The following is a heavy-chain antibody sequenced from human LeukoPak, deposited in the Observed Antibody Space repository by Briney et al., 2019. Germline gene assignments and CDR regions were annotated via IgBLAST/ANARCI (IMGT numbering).Heavy chain of an antibody. V-gene: IGHV5-51*01. Sequence: GESLKISCKGSGYSFTSYWIGWVRQMPGKGLEWMGIIYPGDSDTRYSPSFQGQVTISADKSISTAYLQWSSLKASDTATYYCARRQWDGYNSYYFDYWGQGTLVTVSS. J-gene: IGHJ4*02. CDR1: GYSFTSYW. D-gene: IGHD1-1*01. CDR3: ARRQWDGYNSYYFDY. CDR2: IYPGDSDT.